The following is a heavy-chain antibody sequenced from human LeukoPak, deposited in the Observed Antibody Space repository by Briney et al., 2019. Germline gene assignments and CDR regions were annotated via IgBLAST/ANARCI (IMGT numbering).Heavy chain of an antibody. V-gene: IGHV3-33*01. D-gene: IGHD3-22*01. CDR2: IWYDGSNK. CDR1: GFTFSSYG. CDR3: ARDTAFYDSSGPLFDY. J-gene: IGHJ4*02. Sequence: GGSLRLSSAASGFTFSSYGMHWVRQAPGKGLEWVAVIWYDGSNKYYADSVKGRFTISRDNSKNTLYLQMNSLRAEDTAVYYCARDTAFYDSSGPLFDYWGQGTLVTVSS.